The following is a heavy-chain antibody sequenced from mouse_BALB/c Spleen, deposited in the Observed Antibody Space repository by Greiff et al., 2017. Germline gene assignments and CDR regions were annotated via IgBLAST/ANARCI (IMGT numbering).Heavy chain of an antibody. CDR1: GFAFSSYD. V-gene: IGHV5-12-1*01. CDR2: ISSGGGST. Sequence: EVQLVESGGGLVKPGGSLKLSCAASGFAFSSYDMSWVRQTPEKRLEWVAYISSGGGSTYYPDTVKGRFTISRDNAKNTLYLQMSSLKSEDTAMYYCARRLWYFDVWGAGTTVTVSS. J-gene: IGHJ1*01. CDR3: ARRLWYFDV.